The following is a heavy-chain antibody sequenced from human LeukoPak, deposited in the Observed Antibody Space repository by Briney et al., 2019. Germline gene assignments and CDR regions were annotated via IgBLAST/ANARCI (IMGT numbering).Heavy chain of an antibody. V-gene: IGHV4-39*01. D-gene: IGHD6-25*01. Sequence: SETLSLTCTVSGGSISPISSSTYYWGWIRQAPGKGLEWIGSLFYGENTHYNPFLKSRATLSVDASNNPFSLKPTSVTAADAAVYFCARQLPTAAADTRGYFDYWGQGTVVTVSS. CDR2: LFYGENT. J-gene: IGHJ4*02. CDR1: GGSISPISSSTYY. CDR3: ARQLPTAAADTRGYFDY.